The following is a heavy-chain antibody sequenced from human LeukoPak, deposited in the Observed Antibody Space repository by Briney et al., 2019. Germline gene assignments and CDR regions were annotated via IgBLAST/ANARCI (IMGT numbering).Heavy chain of an antibody. CDR3: ARAADYGDYRVSHGTYYFDY. Sequence: PSQTLSLTCTVSGGSISSSSYYWGWIRQPPGKGLEWIGYIYYSGSTNYNPSLKSRVTISVDTSKNQFSLKLSSVTAADTAVYYCARAADYGDYRVSHGTYYFDYWGQGTLVTVSS. J-gene: IGHJ4*02. V-gene: IGHV4-61*05. CDR1: GGSISSSSYY. D-gene: IGHD4-17*01. CDR2: IYYSGST.